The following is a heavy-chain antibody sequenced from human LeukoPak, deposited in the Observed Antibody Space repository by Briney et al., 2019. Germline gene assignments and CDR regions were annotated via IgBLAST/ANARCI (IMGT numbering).Heavy chain of an antibody. V-gene: IGHV3-7*01. Sequence: GGSLRLSCAASGFTFSSCWMSWVRQAPGKGLEWVANIKQDGSEKYYVDSVKGRFTISRDNAKHSLYLQMNSLRAEDTAVYYCARDIDYGRPGNYFDYWGQGTLVTVSS. CDR2: IKQDGSEK. J-gene: IGHJ4*02. D-gene: IGHD4-17*01. CDR1: GFTFSSCW. CDR3: ARDIDYGRPGNYFDY.